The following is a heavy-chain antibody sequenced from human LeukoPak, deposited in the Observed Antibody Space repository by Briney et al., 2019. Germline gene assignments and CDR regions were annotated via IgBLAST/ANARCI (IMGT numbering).Heavy chain of an antibody. CDR3: ARHQYYDFWSGYYGNGMDV. CDR1: GGSISSYY. V-gene: IGHV4-4*07. CDR2: IYTSGST. Sequence: SETLSLTCTVSGGSISSYYWSWIRQPAGKGLEWIGRIYTSGSTNYNPSLKSRVTISVDTSKNQFSLKLSSVTAADTAVYYCARHQYYDFWSGYYGNGMDVWGQGTTVTVSS. J-gene: IGHJ6*02. D-gene: IGHD3-3*01.